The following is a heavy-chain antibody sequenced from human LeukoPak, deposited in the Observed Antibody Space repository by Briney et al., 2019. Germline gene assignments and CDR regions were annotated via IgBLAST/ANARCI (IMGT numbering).Heavy chain of an antibody. CDR1: GFTFSSYW. V-gene: IGHV3-7*01. D-gene: IGHD3-3*01. Sequence: PGGSLRLSCEASGFTFSSYWMSWVRQAPGKGLEWVANIKQDGSEKKYLDSVKGRFTISRDNAKNSMYLQMNSLRAEDTAVYYCARAHPITIFGVVSNWFDPWGQGTLVTVSS. CDR3: ARAHPITIFGVVSNWFDP. J-gene: IGHJ5*02. CDR2: IKQDGSEK.